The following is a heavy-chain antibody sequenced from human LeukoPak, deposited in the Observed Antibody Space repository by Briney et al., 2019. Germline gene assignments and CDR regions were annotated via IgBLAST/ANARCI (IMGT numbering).Heavy chain of an antibody. V-gene: IGHV4-59*01. D-gene: IGHD3-16*01. CDR3: ARDTPMGEGLDY. J-gene: IGHJ4*02. Sequence: SETLSLTCSVSGGAISIYYWSWIRQPPGKGLEWIGYIYYSGSTNYNPSLKSRVTISVDTSKNQFSLKLSSVTAADTAVYYCARDTPMGEGLDYWGQGTLVTVSS. CDR2: IYYSGST. CDR1: GGAISIYY.